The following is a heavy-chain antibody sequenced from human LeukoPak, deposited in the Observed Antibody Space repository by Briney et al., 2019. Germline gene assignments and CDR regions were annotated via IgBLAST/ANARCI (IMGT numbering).Heavy chain of an antibody. CDR2: IYYSGST. CDR3: ARSSGGSYYVYYYYYMDV. CDR1: GGSISSYY. Sequence: PSETLSLTCTVSGGSISSYYWSWIRQPPGKGLEWIGYIYYSGSTNYNPSLKSRVTISVDTSKNQFSLKLSSVTAADTAVYYCARSSGGSYYVYYYYYMDVWGKGTTVTISS. J-gene: IGHJ6*03. D-gene: IGHD1-26*01. V-gene: IGHV4-59*01.